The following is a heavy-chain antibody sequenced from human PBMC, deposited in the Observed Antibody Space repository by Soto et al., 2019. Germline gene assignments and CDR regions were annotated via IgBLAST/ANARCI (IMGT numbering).Heavy chain of an antibody. V-gene: IGHV3-48*03. CDR2: ISSSGSTI. J-gene: IGHJ6*02. CDR1: GFTFSSYE. Sequence: GGSLRLSCAASGFTFSSYEMNWVRQAPGKGLEWVSYISSSGSTIYYADSVKGRFTISRDNAKNSLYLQMNSLRAEDTAVYYCARWYYYYGMDVWGQGTTVTVSS. CDR3: ARWYYYYGMDV.